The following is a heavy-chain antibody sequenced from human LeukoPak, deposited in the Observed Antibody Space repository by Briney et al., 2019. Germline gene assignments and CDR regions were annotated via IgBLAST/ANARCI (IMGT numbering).Heavy chain of an antibody. V-gene: IGHV4-34*01. CDR1: GGSFSGYY. J-gene: IGHJ4*02. CDR3: ARGYYGAVDY. Sequence: SETLSLTCAVYGGSFSGYYWSWIRQPPGKGLEWMGEINHSGSTNYNPSLKSRVTISVDTSKNHFSLKLSSVTAADTAVYYCARGYYGAVDYWGQGTLVTVSS. D-gene: IGHD4-17*01. CDR2: INHSGST.